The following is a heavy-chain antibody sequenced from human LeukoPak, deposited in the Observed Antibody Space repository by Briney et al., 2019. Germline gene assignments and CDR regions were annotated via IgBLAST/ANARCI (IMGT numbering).Heavy chain of an antibody. D-gene: IGHD3-16*01. CDR3: ARDRTSWGDAFDI. CDR2: IYSGGST. J-gene: IGHJ3*02. CDR1: GFTVSSNY. Sequence: GGSLRLSCAASGFTVSSNYMSWVRQAPGKGLEWVSVIYSGGSTYYADSVKGRFTISRDNSKNTLYLQMSSLRAEDTAVYYCARDRTSWGDAFDIWGQGTMVTVSS. V-gene: IGHV3-53*01.